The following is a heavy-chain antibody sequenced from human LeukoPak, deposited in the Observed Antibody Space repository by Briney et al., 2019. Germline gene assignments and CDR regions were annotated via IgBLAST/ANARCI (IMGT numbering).Heavy chain of an antibody. CDR3: ARDSEEDRMTHGMDV. J-gene: IGHJ6*02. CDR1: GHTFTSYY. Sequence: ASVKVSCKASGHTFTSYYMHWVRQAPGQGLEWMGIINPSGGSTSYAQKFQGRVTMTRDTSTSTVYMELSSLRSEDTAVYYCARDSEEDRMTHGMDVWGQGTTVTVSS. V-gene: IGHV1-46*01. CDR2: INPSGGST. D-gene: IGHD2-15*01.